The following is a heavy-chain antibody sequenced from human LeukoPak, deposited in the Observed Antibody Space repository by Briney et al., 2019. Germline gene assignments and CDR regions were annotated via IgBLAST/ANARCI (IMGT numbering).Heavy chain of an antibody. D-gene: IGHD1-1*01. CDR3: ADNLSR. Sequence: SGGSLRLSCAASGFTLSTASMNWVRQAPGKGLEWISCIDRSSNTIYYADSVKGRFTISRDSAKNSLYLQMNSLRAEDTAVYFCADNLSRWGQGTLVTVSS. V-gene: IGHV3-48*04. CDR2: IDRSSNTI. CDR1: GFTLSTAS. J-gene: IGHJ4*02.